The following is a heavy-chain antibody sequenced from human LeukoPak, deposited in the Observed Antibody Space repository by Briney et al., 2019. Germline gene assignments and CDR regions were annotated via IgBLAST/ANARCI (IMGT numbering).Heavy chain of an antibody. D-gene: IGHD6-19*01. V-gene: IGHV3-74*01. Sequence: GESLRLSCAASGFTFSYYWMHWVRQGPGKGLVWVSRIDSDGSSTNYADSVEGRFTISRDNVKSTLYLQMNSLTAEDTAVYYCARDAVNWGQGTLVTVSS. J-gene: IGHJ4*02. CDR1: GFTFSYYW. CDR3: ARDAVN. CDR2: IDSDGSST.